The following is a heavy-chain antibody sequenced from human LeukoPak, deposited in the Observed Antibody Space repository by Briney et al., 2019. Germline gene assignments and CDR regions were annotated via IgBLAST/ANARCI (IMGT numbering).Heavy chain of an antibody. CDR2: IIPIFGTA. J-gene: IGHJ4*02. Sequence: ISXXRQAPGQGREWMGGIIPIFGTANYAQKFQGRVTITTDESTSTAYMELSSLRSEDTAVYYCARSGYCSGGSCEYYFDYWGQGTLVTVSS. V-gene: IGHV1-69*05. D-gene: IGHD2-15*01. CDR3: ARSGYCSGGSCEYYFDY.